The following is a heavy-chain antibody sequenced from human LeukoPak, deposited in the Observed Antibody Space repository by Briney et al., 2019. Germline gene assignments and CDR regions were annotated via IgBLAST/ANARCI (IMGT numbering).Heavy chain of an antibody. CDR2: IYPGDSDT. J-gene: IGHJ4*02. CDR1: GYSFNTYW. CDR3: ARHGYSYGRPFDY. D-gene: IGHD5-18*01. V-gene: IGHV5-51*01. Sequence: GESLKISCKGSGYSFNTYWIGWVRQMPGKGLEWMGIIYPGDSDTKYSPSFQGQVTISADKSISTAYLQWSSLKASDTAMYYCARHGYSYGRPFDYWGQGTLVTVSS.